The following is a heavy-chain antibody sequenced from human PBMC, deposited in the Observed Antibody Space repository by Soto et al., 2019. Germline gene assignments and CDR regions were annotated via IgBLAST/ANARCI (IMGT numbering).Heavy chain of an antibody. Sequence: QVQLQESGPGLVKPSQTLSLTCTVSGGSISSGGYYWRWIRQHPGKGLEWIGYIYYSGSTYYNPSLKSRVTISVDTSKNQFSLKLSSVTAADTAVYYCARELSGGVVTPVAPYYYYGMDVWGQGTTVTVSS. CDR1: GGSISSGGYY. D-gene: IGHD3-3*01. J-gene: IGHJ6*02. CDR3: ARELSGGVVTPVAPYYYYGMDV. CDR2: IYYSGST. V-gene: IGHV4-31*03.